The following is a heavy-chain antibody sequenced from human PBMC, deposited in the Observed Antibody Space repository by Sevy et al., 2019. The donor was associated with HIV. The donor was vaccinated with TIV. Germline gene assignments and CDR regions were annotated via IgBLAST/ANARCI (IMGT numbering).Heavy chain of an antibody. V-gene: IGHV4-39*01. CDR1: GGSISSSSYY. CDR2: IYYSGST. CDR3: ARQPILITDERGDYDAFDI. Sequence: SETLSLTCTVSGGSISSSSYYWGWIRQPPGKGLEWIGSIYYSGSTYYNPSLKSRVPISVDTSKNQFSLKLSSVTAADTAVYYCARQPILITDERGDYDAFDIWGQGTMVTVSS. D-gene: IGHD4-17*01. J-gene: IGHJ3*02.